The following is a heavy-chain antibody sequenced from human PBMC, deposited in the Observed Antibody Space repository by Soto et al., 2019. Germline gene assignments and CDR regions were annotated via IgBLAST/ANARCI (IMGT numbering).Heavy chain of an antibody. CDR3: ARDSNLALVTEAFDI. CDR1: VYSISSGYY. D-gene: IGHD2-21*02. CDR2: IYHSGST. V-gene: IGHV4-38-2*02. J-gene: IGHJ3*02. Sequence: SETLCITCVISVYSISSGYYWGWIRQPPGKGLEWIGSIYHSGSTYYNPSLKSRVTISVDTSKNQFSLKLSSVTAADTAVYYCARDSNLALVTEAFDIWGQGTMVTVSS.